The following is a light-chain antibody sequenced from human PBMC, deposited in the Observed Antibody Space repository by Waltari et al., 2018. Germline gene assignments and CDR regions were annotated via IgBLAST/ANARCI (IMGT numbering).Light chain of an antibody. Sequence: DIRMTQSPSSLSASVGDRVTITCRASQGIRNYLAWYQQKPGKLPKVLIYAASTLQSGVPSRFSGSRSGTDFTLTISSLQPEDVATYYCQNYNGSPPWTFGQGTKVEIK. CDR2: AAS. CDR3: QNYNGSPPWT. CDR1: QGIRNY. V-gene: IGKV1-27*01. J-gene: IGKJ1*01.